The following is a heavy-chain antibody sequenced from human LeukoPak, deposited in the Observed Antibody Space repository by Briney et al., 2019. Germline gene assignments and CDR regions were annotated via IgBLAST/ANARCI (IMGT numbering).Heavy chain of an antibody. CDR3: ARLMTIGVAFDI. V-gene: IGHV1-2*02. J-gene: IGHJ3*02. CDR2: IDTLSGGT. Sequence: VASVMVSCKASGYTFTGYDLQWVRQAPGQGLEWMGWIDTLSGGTHYAQRFQGRVTLTRDTSISTAYMEVNWLRYDDTAVYYCARLMTIGVAFDIWGQGTMVTV. CDR1: GYTFTGYD. D-gene: IGHD4/OR15-4a*01.